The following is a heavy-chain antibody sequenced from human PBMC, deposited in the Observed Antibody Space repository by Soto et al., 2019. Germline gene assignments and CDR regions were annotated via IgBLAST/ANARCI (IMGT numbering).Heavy chain of an antibody. Sequence: QVRLVQSEAEVKKAGSSVKVSCTASGGTFISDAVTWVRQAPGQGLEWMGGVIPMFPKANYAQKFQGRATITADKSTSTGYMELHSLKSEDTALYYCARCHSDSSGPGYLDSWGQGTLVPVTS. CDR1: GGTFISDA. J-gene: IGHJ4*02. CDR2: VIPMFPKA. D-gene: IGHD3-22*01. V-gene: IGHV1-69*06. CDR3: ARCHSDSSGPGYLDS.